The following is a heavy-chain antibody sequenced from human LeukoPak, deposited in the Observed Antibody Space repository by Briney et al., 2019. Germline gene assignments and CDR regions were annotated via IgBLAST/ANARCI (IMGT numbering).Heavy chain of an antibody. J-gene: IGHJ4*02. CDR3: AKDRVHGGDYFDY. CDR1: GFTFSSYA. CDR2: ISYDGSNK. D-gene: IGHD3-10*01. V-gene: IGHV3-30-3*01. Sequence: PGGSLRLSCAASGFTFSSYAMHWVRQAPGKGLEWVAVISYDGSNKYYADSVKGRFTISRDNSKNTLYLQMNSLRAEDTAVYYCAKDRVHGGDYFDYWGQGTLVTVSS.